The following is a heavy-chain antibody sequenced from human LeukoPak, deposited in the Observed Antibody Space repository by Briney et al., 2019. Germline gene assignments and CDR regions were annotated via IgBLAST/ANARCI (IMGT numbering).Heavy chain of an antibody. J-gene: IGHJ4*02. CDR2: ISSSSSYI. D-gene: IGHD3-22*01. CDR3: ARGFNYYDSSVQPGFDY. V-gene: IGHV3-21*01. CDR1: GFTFSSYS. Sequence: GSLRLSCAASGFTFSSYSMNWVRQAPGKGLEWVSSISSSSSYIYYADSVKGRFTISRDNAKNSLYLQMNSLRAEDTAVYYCARGFNYYDSSVQPGFDYWGQGTLVTVSS.